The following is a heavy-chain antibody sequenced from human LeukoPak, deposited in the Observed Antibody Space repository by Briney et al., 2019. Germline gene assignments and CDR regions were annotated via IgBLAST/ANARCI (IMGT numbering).Heavy chain of an antibody. Sequence: GGSLRLSCAVSGFSISGYWMTWVRQTPGKGLEWVANIKQDGSEKNYVDSVKGRFTISRDNAENSLFLQMNSLRVEDTAVYYCAREWQGGIAAAGTRIEGDYWGQGTLVAVSS. CDR2: IKQDGSEK. V-gene: IGHV3-7*01. J-gene: IGHJ4*02. CDR3: AREWQGGIAAAGTRIEGDY. CDR1: GFSISGYW. D-gene: IGHD6-13*01.